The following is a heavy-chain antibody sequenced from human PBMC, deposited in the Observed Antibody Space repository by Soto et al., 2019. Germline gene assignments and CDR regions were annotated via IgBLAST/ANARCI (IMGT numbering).Heavy chain of an antibody. J-gene: IGHJ5*02. V-gene: IGHV4-61*01. D-gene: IGHD6-13*01. CDR3: ARHLAAAGTLYWFDP. Sequence: PSETLSLTCTVSGGSVTTGSYYWSWIRQPPGKGLEWIGYIYYSGSTNYHPSLKSRVTISVDTSKNQFSLKLRSVTAADTAVYYCARHLAAAGTLYWFDPWGQGTLVTVS. CDR2: IYYSGST. CDR1: GGSVTTGSYY.